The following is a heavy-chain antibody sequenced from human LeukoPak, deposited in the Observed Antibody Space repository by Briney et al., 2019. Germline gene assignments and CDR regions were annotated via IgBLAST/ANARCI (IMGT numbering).Heavy chain of an antibody. CDR2: ISYDGSNK. CDR3: ARVPPYCGGDCYSFDY. Sequence: PGRSLRLSCAASGFTFSSYTMHWVRQAPVKGLEWVAGISYDGSNKYYADSVKGRFTISRDNSKNTLYLQMSSLRVEDTAVYYCARVPPYCGGDCYSFDYRGQGTLVTVSS. CDR1: GFTFSSYT. J-gene: IGHJ4*02. V-gene: IGHV3-30-3*01. D-gene: IGHD2-21*02.